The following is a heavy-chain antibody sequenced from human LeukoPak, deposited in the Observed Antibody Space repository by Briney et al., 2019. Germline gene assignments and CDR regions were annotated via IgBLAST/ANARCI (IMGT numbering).Heavy chain of an antibody. CDR3: ARSLFPSRYGSGSYVDY. Sequence: VASVKVSCKASGYTFTGYYMHWVRQAPGQGLEWMGWINPDSGGTNYAQKFQGRVTMTRDTSISTAYMELSRLRSDDTAVYYCARSLFPSRYGSGSYVDYWGQGTLVTVSS. CDR1: GYTFTGYY. D-gene: IGHD3-10*01. CDR2: INPDSGGT. V-gene: IGHV1-2*02. J-gene: IGHJ4*02.